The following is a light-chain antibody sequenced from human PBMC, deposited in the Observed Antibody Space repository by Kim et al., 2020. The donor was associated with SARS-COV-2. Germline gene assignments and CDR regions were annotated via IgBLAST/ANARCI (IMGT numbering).Light chain of an antibody. Sequence: ATINCKSSQSVLSSSTNYDYLAWYQQKPGQPLKLLIYWASTRESGVPDRFSGSGSATEFTLTISSVQAEDVAVYYCQQYYTTPPPTFGGGTKVEI. CDR2: WAS. V-gene: IGKV4-1*01. CDR1: QSVLSSSTNYDY. J-gene: IGKJ4*01. CDR3: QQYYTTPPPT.